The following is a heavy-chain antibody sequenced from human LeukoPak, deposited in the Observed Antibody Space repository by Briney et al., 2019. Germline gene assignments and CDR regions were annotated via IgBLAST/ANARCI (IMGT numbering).Heavy chain of an antibody. CDR2: IYYSGST. J-gene: IGHJ3*02. V-gene: IGHV4-59*08. D-gene: IGHD1-14*01. CDR1: GGSISSYY. CDR3: ARQDHYAFDI. Sequence: SETLSLTCTVSGGSISSYYWSWIRQPPGKGLEWIGYIYYSGSTNYNPSLKSRVTISVDTSKNQLSLKLSSVTAADTAVYYCARQDHYAFDIWGQGTMVTVSS.